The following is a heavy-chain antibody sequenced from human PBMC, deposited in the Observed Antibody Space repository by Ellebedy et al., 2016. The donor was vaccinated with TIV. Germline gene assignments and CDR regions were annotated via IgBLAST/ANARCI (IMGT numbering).Heavy chain of an antibody. CDR1: GGSIRSYY. J-gene: IGHJ3*02. V-gene: IGHV4-59*08. D-gene: IGHD3-10*01. CDR2: IYYSGST. Sequence: MPSETLSLTCTVSGGSIRSYYWSWIRQPPGKGLEWIGYIYYSGSTNYNPSLKSRVTISIDTSKNKFSLKLSSVTAADTAVYYCARRNRITMVRGVPYDAFDIWGQGTMVTVSS. CDR3: ARRNRITMVRGVPYDAFDI.